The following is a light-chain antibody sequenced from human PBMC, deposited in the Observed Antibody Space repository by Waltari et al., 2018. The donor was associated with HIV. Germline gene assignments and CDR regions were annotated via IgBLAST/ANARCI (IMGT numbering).Light chain of an antibody. V-gene: IGLV7-46*01. CDR2: DTT. CDR1: TGHVTSGHY. Sequence: QAVVTQEPSLTVSPGGTVTLTCGSSTGHVTSGHYPYWFQQRPGQAPWTLIYDTTNTHAWTPGRFSGSLLGGKASLTLSGAETEDEAEYYCFLSYGGARVFGGGTTLTVL. J-gene: IGLJ3*02. CDR3: FLSYGGARV.